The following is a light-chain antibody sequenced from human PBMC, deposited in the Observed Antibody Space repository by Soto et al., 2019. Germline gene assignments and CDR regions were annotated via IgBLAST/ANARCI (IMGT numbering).Light chain of an antibody. CDR2: WAS. J-gene: IGKJ1*01. CDR3: QHYYLDPPWT. Sequence: DIVMTQSPDSLAVSLGERATINCRSSQSVLYSFNNKNYLGWYQQKPGQAPKLLIYWASTRESGVPDRFSGSGSGTDFTLTIRSLQAEDVAVYYCQHYYLDPPWTFGQGAKVEIK. V-gene: IGKV4-1*01. CDR1: QSVLYSFNNKNY.